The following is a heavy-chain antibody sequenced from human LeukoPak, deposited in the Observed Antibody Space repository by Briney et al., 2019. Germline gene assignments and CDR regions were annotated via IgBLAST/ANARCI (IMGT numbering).Heavy chain of an antibody. CDR2: IIAIFGTA. Sequence: GASVRVSCTASGGTFSSYAISWVRQAPGQGLEWMGGIIAIFGTANYAQTLQGRVTITGDKSKSTAYMELSSLRSEDTAVYYSARDRDTELQHDYGDYVPEYFHHWGQGTLVTVSS. D-gene: IGHD4-17*01. J-gene: IGHJ1*01. CDR1: GGTFSSYA. V-gene: IGHV1-69*06. CDR3: ARDRDTELQHDYGDYVPEYFHH.